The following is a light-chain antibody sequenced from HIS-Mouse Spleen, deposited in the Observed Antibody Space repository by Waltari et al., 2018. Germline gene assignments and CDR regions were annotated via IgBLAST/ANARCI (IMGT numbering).Light chain of an antibody. Sequence: DIVMTQSPLSLPVTPGEPASISCRSSQSLLHSNGYNYLGLYLQKPGQSPQPLIYLGSNRSSGVPARFSGSGSGTDFTLKISRVEAEDVGVYYCMQALQTPYTFGQGTKLEIK. V-gene: IGKV2-28*01. CDR2: LGS. J-gene: IGKJ2*01. CDR1: QSLLHSNGYNY. CDR3: MQALQTPYT.